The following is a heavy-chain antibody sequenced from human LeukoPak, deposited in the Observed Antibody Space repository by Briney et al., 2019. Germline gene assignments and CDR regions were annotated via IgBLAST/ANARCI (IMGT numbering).Heavy chain of an antibody. CDR1: GFTFSSYW. J-gene: IGHJ6*02. CDR2: IKQDGSEK. Sequence: GGSLRLSCAASGFTFSSYWMSWVRQAPGKGLEWVANIKQDGSEKYYVDSVKGRFTISRDNAKNSLYLQMNSLRAEDTAVYYCARGTSSSGWTYYYYYGMDVWGQGTTVTVSS. V-gene: IGHV3-7*03. CDR3: ARGTSSSGWTYYYYYGMDV. D-gene: IGHD6-19*01.